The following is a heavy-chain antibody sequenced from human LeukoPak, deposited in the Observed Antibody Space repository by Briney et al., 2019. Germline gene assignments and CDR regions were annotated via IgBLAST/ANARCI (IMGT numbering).Heavy chain of an antibody. V-gene: IGHV1-69*13. J-gene: IGHJ5*02. CDR2: IIPIFGTA. Sequence: SVKVSCKASGGTFSSYAISWVRQSPGQGLEWMGGIIPIFGTANYAQKFQGRVTITADESTSTAYMELSSLRSEDTAVYYCARDISSWLDNWFDPWGQGTLVTVSS. CDR3: ARDISSWLDNWFDP. D-gene: IGHD6-13*01. CDR1: GGTFSSYA.